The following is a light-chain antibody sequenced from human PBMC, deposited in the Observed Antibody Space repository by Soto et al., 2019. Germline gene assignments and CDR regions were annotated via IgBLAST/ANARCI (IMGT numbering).Light chain of an antibody. V-gene: IGLV2-11*01. CDR3: CSYAGSYVYV. Sequence: QSALTQPRSVSGSPGQSVTNSCTGTSSDVGGYNYVSWYQQHPGKAPKLMIYDVSKRPSGVPDRFSGSKSGNTASLTISGLQAEDEADYYCCSYAGSYVYVFGTGTKLTVL. J-gene: IGLJ1*01. CDR2: DVS. CDR1: SSDVGGYNY.